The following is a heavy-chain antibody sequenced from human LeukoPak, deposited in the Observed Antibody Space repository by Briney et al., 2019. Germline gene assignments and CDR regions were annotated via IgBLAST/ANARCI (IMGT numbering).Heavy chain of an antibody. D-gene: IGHD6-13*01. Sequence: SETLSLACTVSGGSISRYYWSWIRQPPGKGLEWIGYIYYRGSTNYNPSLKSRVTISVDTSKNQFYLKLSSVTAADTAVYYCARVLSSRSSYYGMDVWGQGTTVTVSS. J-gene: IGHJ6*02. V-gene: IGHV4-59*01. CDR2: IYYRGST. CDR1: GGSISRYY. CDR3: ARVLSSRSSYYGMDV.